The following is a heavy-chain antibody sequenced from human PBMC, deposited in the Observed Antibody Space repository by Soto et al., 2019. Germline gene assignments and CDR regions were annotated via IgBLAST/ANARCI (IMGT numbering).Heavy chain of an antibody. V-gene: IGHV1-18*04. Sequence: ASVKVSCKASGYTFTSYGTSWVRQAPGQGLEWMGWISAYNGNTNYAQKLQGRVTMTTDTSTSTAYMELRSLRSDDTAVYYCARADCSSTSCYTSYYYGMDVWGQGTTVTVSS. CDR3: ARADCSSTSCYTSYYYGMDV. CDR2: ISAYNGNT. J-gene: IGHJ6*02. D-gene: IGHD2-2*02. CDR1: GYTFTSYG.